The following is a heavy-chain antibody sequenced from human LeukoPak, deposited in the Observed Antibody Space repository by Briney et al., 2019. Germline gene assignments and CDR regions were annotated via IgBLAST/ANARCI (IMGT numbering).Heavy chain of an antibody. Sequence: GGSLRLSCAASGFTFSSYGMHWVRQAPGKGLEWVAFIRYDGSNKYYADSVKGRFTISRDNSKNTLYLQMNSLRAEDTAVYYCAKGYYYDSSGYTHSDAFDIWGQGTMVTVSS. V-gene: IGHV3-30*02. D-gene: IGHD3-22*01. CDR3: AKGYYYDSSGYTHSDAFDI. CDR2: IRYDGSNK. J-gene: IGHJ3*02. CDR1: GFTFSSYG.